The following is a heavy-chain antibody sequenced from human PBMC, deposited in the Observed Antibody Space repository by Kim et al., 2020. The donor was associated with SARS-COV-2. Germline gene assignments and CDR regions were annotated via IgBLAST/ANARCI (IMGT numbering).Heavy chain of an antibody. D-gene: IGHD3-3*01. CDR3: ASDYFRVTIFGVVSRHGMDV. J-gene: IGHJ6*02. V-gene: IGHV4-30-4*01. CDR2: IYYSGST. CDR1: GGSISSGDYY. Sequence: SETLSLTCTVSGGSISSGDYYWSWIRQPPGKGLEWIGYIYYSGSTYYNPSLKSRVTISVDTSKNQFSLKLSSVTAADTAVYYYASDYFRVTIFGVVSRHGMDVWGQGTTVTVSS.